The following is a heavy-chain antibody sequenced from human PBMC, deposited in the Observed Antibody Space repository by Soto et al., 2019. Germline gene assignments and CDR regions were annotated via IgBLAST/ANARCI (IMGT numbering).Heavy chain of an antibody. Sequence: GGSLRLSCAASGFTFSSYSMNWVRQAPGKGLEWVSSISSSSSYIYYADSVKGRFTISRDNAKNSLYLQMNSLRAEDTAVYYCARDPSAEYFQHWGQGTLVTVSS. V-gene: IGHV3-21*01. J-gene: IGHJ1*01. CDR2: ISSSSSYI. CDR3: ARDPSAEYFQH. CDR1: GFTFSSYS.